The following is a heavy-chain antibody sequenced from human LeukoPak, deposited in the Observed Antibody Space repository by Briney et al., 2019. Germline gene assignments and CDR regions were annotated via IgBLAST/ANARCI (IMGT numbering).Heavy chain of an antibody. CDR1: GFTFDDYA. CDR3: AKDRGYYDFWRGPDY. D-gene: IGHD3-3*01. V-gene: IGHV3-9*01. Sequence: GGSLRLSCAASGFTFDDYAMHWVRQAPGKGLEWVSGISWNSGSIGYADSVKGRFTTSRDNAKNSLYLQMNSLRAEDTALYYSAKDRGYYDFWRGPDYWGQGTLVTVSS. J-gene: IGHJ4*02. CDR2: ISWNSGSI.